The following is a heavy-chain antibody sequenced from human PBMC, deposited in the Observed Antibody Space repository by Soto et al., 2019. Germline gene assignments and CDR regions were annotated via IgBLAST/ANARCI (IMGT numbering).Heavy chain of an antibody. Sequence: QVQLVESGGGVVQPGRSLRLSCAASGFTFSSYAMHWVRQAPGKGLEWVAVISYDGSNKYYADSVKGRFTISRDNSKNTLYLQMNSLRAEDTAVYYCARDNAYSYGGRDYYYYYGMDVWGQGTTVTVSS. CDR2: ISYDGSNK. D-gene: IGHD5-18*01. J-gene: IGHJ6*02. CDR3: ARDNAYSYGGRDYYYYYGMDV. CDR1: GFTFSSYA. V-gene: IGHV3-30-3*01.